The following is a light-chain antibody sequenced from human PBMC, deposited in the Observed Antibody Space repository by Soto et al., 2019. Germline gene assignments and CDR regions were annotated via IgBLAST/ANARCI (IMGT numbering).Light chain of an antibody. V-gene: IGKV3-20*01. CDR3: QQYGSSPPVT. Sequence: EIVLTQSPGTLSSSPGERATLSCRASQSVSSSYFAWYQQKPGQAPRLLIYGASSRATGIPERFSGSGSGTDFTLTISSLEPEDFAVYYCQQYGSSPPVTFGRGTKVEIK. CDR2: GAS. J-gene: IGKJ4*01. CDR1: QSVSSSY.